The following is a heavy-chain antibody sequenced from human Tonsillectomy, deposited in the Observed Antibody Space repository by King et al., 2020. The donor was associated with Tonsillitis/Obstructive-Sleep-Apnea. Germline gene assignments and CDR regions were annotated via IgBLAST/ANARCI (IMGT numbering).Heavy chain of an antibody. CDR3: ARNAEAAEFFDF. V-gene: IGHV3-11*06. D-gene: IGHD6-13*01. CDR2: ITSSSSYT. Sequence: VQLVESGGGLVKPGGSLRLSCEASGFTFSDYSMSWLRQAPGKGVEWVSYITSSSSYTNYADSVKGRFTISRDNAKNSLNLQMNGLRAEDTAVYYCARNAEAAEFFDFWGQGTLVSVSS. J-gene: IGHJ4*02. CDR1: GFTFSDYS.